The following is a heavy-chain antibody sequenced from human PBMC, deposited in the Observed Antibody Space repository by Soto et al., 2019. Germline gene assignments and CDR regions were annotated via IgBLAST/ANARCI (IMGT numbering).Heavy chain of an antibody. CDR1: GFTFSSYG. D-gene: IGHD2-15*01. Sequence: GGSLRLSCAASGFTFSSYGMHWVRQAPGKGLEWVAVIWYDGSNKYYADSVKGRFTISRDNSKNTLYLQMNSLRAEDTAVYYCPREGWPLLQTGMDVWGQGTTVTVSS. V-gene: IGHV3-33*01. J-gene: IGHJ6*02. CDR3: PREGWPLLQTGMDV. CDR2: IWYDGSNK.